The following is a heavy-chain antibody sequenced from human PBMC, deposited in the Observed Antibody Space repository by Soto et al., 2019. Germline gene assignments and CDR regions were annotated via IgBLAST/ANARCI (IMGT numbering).Heavy chain of an antibody. D-gene: IGHD3-9*01. CDR1: GFTVSSSA. V-gene: IGHV3-23*01. CDR3: AKDRGSGGIVTGTPDS. CDR2: LSAGGST. Sequence: EVQLLESGGGLVQPGGSLRLSCVISGFTVSSSAMTWVRQAPGKGLEWVSTLSAGGSTYFAASVKGRFTISRNSSANTLYLQMGSLKAEDTAVYYCAKDRGSGGIVTGTPDSWGPGTLVTASS. J-gene: IGHJ4*02.